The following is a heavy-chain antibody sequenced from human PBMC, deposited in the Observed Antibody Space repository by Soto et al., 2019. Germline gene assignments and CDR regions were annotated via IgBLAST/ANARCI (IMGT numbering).Heavy chain of an antibody. CDR3: AKDVTIFGVVKAFDY. CDR2: ISGSGGST. Sequence: GGSLRLSCAASGFTFSSYAMSWVRQAPGKGLEWVSAISGSGGSTYYADSVKGRFTISRDNSKNTLYLQMNSLRAEDTAVYYFAKDVTIFGVVKAFDYSGQGTLVTVSS. D-gene: IGHD3-3*01. CDR1: GFTFSSYA. J-gene: IGHJ4*02. V-gene: IGHV3-23*01.